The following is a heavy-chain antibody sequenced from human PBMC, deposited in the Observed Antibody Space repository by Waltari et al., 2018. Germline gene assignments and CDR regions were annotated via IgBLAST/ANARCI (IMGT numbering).Heavy chain of an antibody. V-gene: IGHV3-30*04. J-gene: IGHJ4*02. CDR3: ARDRIWKYVFDY. Sequence: QVQLVESGGGVVQPGRSLRLSCAASGFRFRSHAMPWVRQAPGKGLEWGALSSDDGSNEDYADSVQGRFTISRDNSKNTLYLQIDSLRTEDTAVYYCARDRIWKYVFDYWGQGTLVTVSS. CDR2: SSDDGSNE. CDR1: GFRFRSHA. D-gene: IGHD1-7*01.